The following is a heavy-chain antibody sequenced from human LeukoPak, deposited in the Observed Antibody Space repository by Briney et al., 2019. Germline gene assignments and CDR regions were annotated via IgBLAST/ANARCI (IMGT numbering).Heavy chain of an antibody. CDR3: ATYKNWVAGDV. Sequence: GGSLRLSCVASGFSFSDSWMSWVRQAPGKGLEWVADINKDGSVKDDVDSVKGRFTISRDNAQNSLYLQMDSLRVDDTAVYYCATYKNWVAGDVWGQGTTVSV. J-gene: IGHJ6*02. CDR2: INKDGSVK. V-gene: IGHV3-7*01. CDR1: GFSFSDSW. D-gene: IGHD7-27*01.